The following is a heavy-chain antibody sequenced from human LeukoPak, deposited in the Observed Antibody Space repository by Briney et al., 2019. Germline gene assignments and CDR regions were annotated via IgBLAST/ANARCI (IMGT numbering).Heavy chain of an antibody. CDR2: IYPRDGST. J-gene: IGHJ4*02. D-gene: IGHD6-13*01. Sequence: ASVKVSCKASGYTFTSNYIHWVRQAPGQGLEWMGMIYPRDGSTSYAQKFQGRVTVTRDTSTSTVHMELSGLRSEDTAVYYCAKDFSRTRKYYFDYWGQGTLVTASS. CDR1: GYTFTSNY. CDR3: AKDFSRTRKYYFDY. V-gene: IGHV1-46*01.